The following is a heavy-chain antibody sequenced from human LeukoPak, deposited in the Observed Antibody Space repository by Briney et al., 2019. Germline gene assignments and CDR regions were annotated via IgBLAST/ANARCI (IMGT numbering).Heavy chain of an antibody. CDR1: GGSISGYY. J-gene: IGHJ4*02. CDR2: IYTSGST. V-gene: IGHV4-4*07. D-gene: IGHD3-3*01. CDR3: ARESTTHTIWDY. Sequence: NASETLSLTCIVSGGSISGYYWSWTRQSAGKGLEWIGRIYTSGSTDYNSSFKSRVTMSVDTSKNQFSLTLGSVTAADTAVYYCARESTTHTIWDYWGQGTLVTVSS.